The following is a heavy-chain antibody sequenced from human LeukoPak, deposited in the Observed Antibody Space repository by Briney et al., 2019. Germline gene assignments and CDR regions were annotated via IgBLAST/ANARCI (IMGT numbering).Heavy chain of an antibody. D-gene: IGHD3-10*01. J-gene: IGHJ5*02. V-gene: IGHV4-59*01. Sequence: PSETLSLTCTVSGGSISPYFWSWIRQPPGKGLEWTGYISYTGHTNYNPSLKSRVTISIDTSKNHFSLQLTSVTAADTAVYFCARDDYRGVTIFDPWGQGTLVTVSS. CDR2: ISYTGHT. CDR1: GGSISPYF. CDR3: ARDDYRGVTIFDP.